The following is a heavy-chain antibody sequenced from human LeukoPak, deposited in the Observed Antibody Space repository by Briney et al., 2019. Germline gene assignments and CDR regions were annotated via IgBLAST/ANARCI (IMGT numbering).Heavy chain of an antibody. CDR1: GGSISSGGYS. D-gene: IGHD2-15*01. CDR2: IYHSGST. V-gene: IGHV4-30-2*01. Sequence: PSETLSLTCAVSGGSISSGGYSWSWIRQPPGKGLEWIGYIYHSGSTYYNPSLKSRVTISVDRPKNQFSLKLSSVTAAYTAVYYCARGGAGYCSGGSCYVNWFDPWGQGTLVTVSS. J-gene: IGHJ5*02. CDR3: ARGGAGYCSGGSCYVNWFDP.